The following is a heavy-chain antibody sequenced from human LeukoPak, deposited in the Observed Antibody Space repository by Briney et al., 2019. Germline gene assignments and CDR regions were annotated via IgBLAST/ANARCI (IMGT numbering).Heavy chain of an antibody. D-gene: IGHD2-2*01. J-gene: IGHJ4*02. Sequence: GGSLRLSCAASGFTFSSYEMTWARQAPGKGLEWVSYISSSGSSIYYADSVKGRFTISRDNANNSLYLQMNSLRAEDTAVYYCAKDRVVVPAATFAYWGQGTLVTASS. CDR3: AKDRVVVPAATFAY. CDR1: GFTFSSYE. V-gene: IGHV3-48*03. CDR2: ISSSGSSI.